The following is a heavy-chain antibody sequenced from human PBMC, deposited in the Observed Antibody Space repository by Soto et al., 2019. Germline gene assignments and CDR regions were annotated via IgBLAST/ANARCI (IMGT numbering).Heavy chain of an antibody. CDR1: GFTFSSYAMH. CDR2: IYYSGST. J-gene: IGHJ4*02. Sequence: PGGSLRLSCAASGFTFSSYAMHWVRQAPGKGLEWIGSIYYSGSTHYSPSLKSRIIMSIDTSTNQFSLKLTSVTAADTAVYYCTRHEGGAAADRPLDYWGQGTLVTVSS. D-gene: IGHD6-13*01. CDR3: TRHEGGAAADRPLDY. V-gene: IGHV4-39*01.